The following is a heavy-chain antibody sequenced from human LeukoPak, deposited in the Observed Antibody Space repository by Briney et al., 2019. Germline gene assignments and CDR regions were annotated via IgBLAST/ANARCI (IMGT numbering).Heavy chain of an antibody. Sequence: PSETLSLTCTVSGGSISSYYWSWIRQPPGKGLEWIGYIYYSGSTNYNPSLKSRVTISVDTSKNQFSLKLSSVTAADTAVYYCARTRSGWRSIRPHYFDYWGQGTLVTVSS. CDR3: ARTRSGWRSIRPHYFDY. V-gene: IGHV4-59*01. D-gene: IGHD6-19*01. CDR1: GGSISSYY. CDR2: IYYSGST. J-gene: IGHJ4*02.